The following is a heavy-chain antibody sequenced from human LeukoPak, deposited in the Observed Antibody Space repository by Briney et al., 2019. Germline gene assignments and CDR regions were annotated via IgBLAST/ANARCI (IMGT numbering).Heavy chain of an antibody. CDR3: AKLGSPRAY. CDR2: IYYFEKT. V-gene: IGHV4-59*01. CDR1: GGSIGSFY. J-gene: IGHJ4*02. D-gene: IGHD7-27*01. Sequence: PSETLSLTCSLSGGSIGSFYWSWIRQPPGKGLEWIGHIYYFEKTDYNPSLESRVTISVDAAKNHFSLKLHSVTPLDTAVYYCAKLGSPRAYWGQGILVTVSS.